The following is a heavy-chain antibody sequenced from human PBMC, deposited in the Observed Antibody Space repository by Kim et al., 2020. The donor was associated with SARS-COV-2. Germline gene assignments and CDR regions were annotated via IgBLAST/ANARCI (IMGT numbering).Heavy chain of an antibody. D-gene: IGHD6-19*01. J-gene: IGHJ4*02. CDR3: ARTRDSGWSYFDY. V-gene: IGHV3-21*01. Sequence: SADSVKGRLTISRDNAKTSLYLQMNSLRAEDTAVYYCARTRDSGWSYFDYWGQGTLVTVSS.